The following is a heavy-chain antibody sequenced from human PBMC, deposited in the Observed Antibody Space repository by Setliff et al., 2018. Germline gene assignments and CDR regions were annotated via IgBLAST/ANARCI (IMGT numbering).Heavy chain of an antibody. CDR3: ARQAVAGNDAFGI. V-gene: IGHV5-51*01. CDR2: IYPGDSDT. J-gene: IGHJ3*02. D-gene: IGHD6-19*01. CDR1: GYSFTSYW. Sequence: GESMKISCKGSGYSFTSYWIGWVRQMPGKGLEWRGIIYPGDSDTRYSPSFQGQVTISADKSISTAYLQWSSLKASDTAMYYCARQAVAGNDAFGIWGQGTMVTVSS.